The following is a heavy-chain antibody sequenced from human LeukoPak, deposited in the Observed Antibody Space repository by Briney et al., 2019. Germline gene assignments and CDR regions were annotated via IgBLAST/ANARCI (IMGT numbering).Heavy chain of an antibody. CDR1: GYTCTSYD. CDR3: ARPRYSSLDHAFDI. CDR2: MNPNSGNT. J-gene: IGHJ3*02. Sequence: ASVKVSCKASGYTCTSYDINWVRQATGQGLEWMGWMNPNSGNTGYAQKFQGRVTMTRNTSISTAYMELSSLRSEDTAVYYCARPRYSSLDHAFDIWGQGTMVTVSS. D-gene: IGHD6-19*01. V-gene: IGHV1-8*01.